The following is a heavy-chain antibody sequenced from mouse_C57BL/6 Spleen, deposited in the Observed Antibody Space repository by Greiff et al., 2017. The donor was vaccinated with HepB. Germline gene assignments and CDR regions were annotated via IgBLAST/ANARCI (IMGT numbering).Heavy chain of an antibody. CDR2: ISSGGSYT. V-gene: IGHV5-6*01. D-gene: IGHD1-2*01. J-gene: IGHJ2*01. Sequence: EVKLVESGGDLVKPGGSLKLSCAASGFTFSSYGMSWVRQTPDKRLEWVATISSGGSYTYYPDSVKGRFTISRDNAKNTLYLQMSSLKSEDTAMYYCARHAANFDYWGQGTTLTVSS. CDR1: GFTFSSYG. CDR3: ARHAANFDY.